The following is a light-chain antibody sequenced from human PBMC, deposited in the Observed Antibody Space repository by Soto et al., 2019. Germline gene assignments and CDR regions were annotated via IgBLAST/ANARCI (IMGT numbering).Light chain of an antibody. CDR1: QTVPSNY. CDR2: GSS. J-gene: IGKJ2*01. V-gene: IGKV3-20*01. CDR3: QQYGSLYT. Sequence: IVLTQSPGTLSLSPGERTTLFCRASQTVPSNYLAWYQHKPGQAPRLLIFGSSTRATGIPDRFSGGGSGTDFTLTISRLESEDFAVYYCQQYGSLYTFGQGTRLEI.